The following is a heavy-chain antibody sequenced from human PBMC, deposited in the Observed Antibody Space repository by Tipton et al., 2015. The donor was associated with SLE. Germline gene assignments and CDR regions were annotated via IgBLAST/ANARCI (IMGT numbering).Heavy chain of an antibody. J-gene: IGHJ6*02. Sequence: VQLVQSGAEVKKPGESLKISCKGSGYSFTSYWIGWVRQMPGKGLEWMGIIYPGDSDTRYSPSFQGQVTISADKSISTAYLQWSSLKASDTAMYYCARQTGVGATDYYYYGMDVWGQGTTVTVSS. CDR1: GYSFTSYW. V-gene: IGHV5-51*01. D-gene: IGHD1-26*01. CDR3: ARQTGVGATDYYYYGMDV. CDR2: IYPGDSDT.